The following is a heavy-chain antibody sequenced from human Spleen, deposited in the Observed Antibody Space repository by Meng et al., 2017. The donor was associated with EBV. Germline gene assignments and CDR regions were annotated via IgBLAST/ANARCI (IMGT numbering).Heavy chain of an antibody. CDR2: MFHNGMS. D-gene: IGHD2-2*01. Sequence: QLQLQGSGPVLVKPSGTLSLTCKVSGDSITSSNWWNWVRQPPGKGLEWIGEMFHNGMSHDNPSLKSRVTISVDKSKNQFSLKLSSVTAADTAVYYCARAETSVPAAFDIWGQGTMVTVSS. J-gene: IGHJ3*02. V-gene: IGHV4-4*02. CDR3: ARAETSVPAAFDI. CDR1: GDSITSSNW.